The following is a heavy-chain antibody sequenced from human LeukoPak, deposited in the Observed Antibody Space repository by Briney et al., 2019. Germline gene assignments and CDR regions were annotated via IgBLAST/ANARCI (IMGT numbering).Heavy chain of an antibody. CDR2: IIPIFGTA. Sequence: ASVKVSCKASGGTFSSYAISWVRQAPGQGLEWMGGIIPIFGTANYAQKFQGRVTITTDESTSTAYMELSSLRSEDTAVYYCARGGGLRSDVPWDYWGQGTLVTVSS. D-gene: IGHD4-23*01. J-gene: IGHJ4*02. CDR1: GGTFSSYA. V-gene: IGHV1-69*05. CDR3: ARGGGLRSDVPWDY.